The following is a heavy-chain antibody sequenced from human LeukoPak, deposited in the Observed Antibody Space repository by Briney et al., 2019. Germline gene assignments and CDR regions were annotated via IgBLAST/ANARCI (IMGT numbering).Heavy chain of an antibody. D-gene: IGHD6-19*01. CDR3: ARGKWLAPYYMDV. Sequence: ASVKVSCKASGYTFTNYYMHWVRQAPGQGLEWMGIINPSGGSPSYAQKLQGRVTMTTDTSTSTAYMELRSLRSDDTAVYYCARGKWLAPYYMDVWGKGTTVTISS. CDR2: INPSGGSP. J-gene: IGHJ6*03. V-gene: IGHV1-46*01. CDR1: GYTFTNYY.